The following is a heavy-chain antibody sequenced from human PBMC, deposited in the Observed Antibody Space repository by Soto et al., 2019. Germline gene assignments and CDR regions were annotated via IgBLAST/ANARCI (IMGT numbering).Heavy chain of an antibody. V-gene: IGHV1-69*12. CDR3: AKGAVAGTPTSYYYYGMDV. D-gene: IGHD6-19*01. CDR2: IIPIFGTV. Sequence: QVQLLQSGAEVKKPGSSVRVSCEASGGSFRTYSISWVRQAPGQGLEWMGEIIPIFGTVNYAQKFQGRVTITADXPTXTVXMDLRSLRSEDTAVYYCAKGAVAGTPTSYYYYGMDVWGQGTTVTVSS. J-gene: IGHJ6*02. CDR1: GGSFRTYS.